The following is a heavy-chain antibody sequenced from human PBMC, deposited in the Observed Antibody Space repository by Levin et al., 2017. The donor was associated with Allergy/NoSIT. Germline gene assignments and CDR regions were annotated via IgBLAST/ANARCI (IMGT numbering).Heavy chain of an antibody. V-gene: IGHV3-21*01. J-gene: IGHJ4*02. CDR2: ISSSSSYI. D-gene: IGHD3-10*01. CDR3: ARDGGGWFGELSPFDY. Sequence: TGGSLRLSCAASGFTFSSYSMNWVRQAPGKGLEWVSSISSSSSYIYYADSVKGRFTISRDNAKNSLYLQMNSLRAEDTAVYYCARDGGGWFGELSPFDYWGQGTLVTVSS. CDR1: GFTFSSYS.